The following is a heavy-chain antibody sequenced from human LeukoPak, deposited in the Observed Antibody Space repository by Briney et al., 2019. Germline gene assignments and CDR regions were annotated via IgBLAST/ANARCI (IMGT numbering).Heavy chain of an antibody. J-gene: IGHJ5*02. CDR1: GYSISSGYY. CDR2: IYHSGST. CDR3: ARDSRAYCGGDCYSSGWLDP. D-gene: IGHD2-21*01. Sequence: PSETLSLTCTVSGYSISSGYYWGWIRQPPGKGLEWIGSIYHSGSTYYNPSLKSRVTISVDTSKNQFSLKLSSVTAADTAVYYCARDSRAYCGGDCYSSGWLDPWGQGTLVTVS. V-gene: IGHV4-38-2*02.